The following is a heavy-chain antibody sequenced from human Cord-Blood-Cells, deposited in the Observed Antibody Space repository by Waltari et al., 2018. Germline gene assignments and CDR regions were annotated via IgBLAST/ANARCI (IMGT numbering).Heavy chain of an antibody. V-gene: IGHV4-39*01. D-gene: IGHD6-13*01. CDR2: IYYSGGT. J-gene: IGHJ4*02. CDR3: ARRSIAAAGTDY. CDR1: GGSIRSSSYY. Sequence: QLQLQESGPGLVKPSETLSLTCTVSGGSIRSSSYYWGWIRQPPGKGLEWIGSIYYSGGTYYNPSLKSRVTIAVDTSKNQFSLKLSYVTAADTAVYYCARRSIAAAGTDYWGQGTLVTVSS.